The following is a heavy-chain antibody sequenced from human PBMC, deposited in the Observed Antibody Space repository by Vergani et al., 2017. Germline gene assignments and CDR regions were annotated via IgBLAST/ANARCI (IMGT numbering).Heavy chain of an antibody. V-gene: IGHV4-34*01. J-gene: IGHJ5*02. CDR3: ARDGYNWNYVGRGFDP. CDR1: GGSFSGYY. Sequence: QVQLQQWGAGLLKPSETLSLTCAVYGGSFSGYYWSWIRQPPGKGLEWIGEINHSGSTNYNPSLKSRVTISVDTSKNQFSLKLSSVTAADTAVYYCARDGYNWNYVGRGFDPWGQGTLVTVSS. CDR2: INHSGST. D-gene: IGHD1-7*01.